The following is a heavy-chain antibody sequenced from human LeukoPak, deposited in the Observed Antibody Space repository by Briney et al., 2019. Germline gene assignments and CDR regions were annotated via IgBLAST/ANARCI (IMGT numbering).Heavy chain of an antibody. D-gene: IGHD1-26*01. CDR2: ISGDGTET. CDR3: AKGGHYPFFDY. Sequence: PGGSLRLSCAASGLTFRNYAMSWVREAPGKGLEWVSTISGDGTETFFADSVRGRFTISRDNSKSTVSLQMNSLRVEDMAVYYCAKGGHYPFFDYWGRGTLVIVSS. V-gene: IGHV3-23*01. J-gene: IGHJ4*02. CDR1: GLTFRNYA.